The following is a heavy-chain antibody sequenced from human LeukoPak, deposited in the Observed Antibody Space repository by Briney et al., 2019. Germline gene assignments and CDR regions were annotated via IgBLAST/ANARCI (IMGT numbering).Heavy chain of an antibody. D-gene: IGHD1-26*01. Sequence: ASVKVSCKASGYTFTSYDINWVRQATGQGLEWMGWMNPNSGNTGYAQKFQGRVTMTRNTSISTAYMELSSLRSEDTAVYYCARCPWSGSYGQGFFDYWGQGTLVTVSS. J-gene: IGHJ4*02. V-gene: IGHV1-8*01. CDR3: ARCPWSGSYGQGFFDY. CDR1: GYTFTSYD. CDR2: MNPNSGNT.